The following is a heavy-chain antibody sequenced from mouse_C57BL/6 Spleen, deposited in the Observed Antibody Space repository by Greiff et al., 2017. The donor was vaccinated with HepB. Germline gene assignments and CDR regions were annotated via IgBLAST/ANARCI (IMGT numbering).Heavy chain of an antibody. CDR2: IYPGNSDT. J-gene: IGHJ4*01. D-gene: IGHD2-2*01. CDR1: GYTFTSYW. V-gene: IGHV1-5*01. CDR3: TNFDYGYDDYAMDD. Sequence: EVQLQQSGTVLARPGASVKMSCKTSGYTFTSYWMHWVKQRPGQGLEWIGAIYPGNSDTSYNQKFKGKAKLTAVTSASTAYMELSSLTNEDSAVYYCTNFDYGYDDYAMDDWGQGTSVTVSS.